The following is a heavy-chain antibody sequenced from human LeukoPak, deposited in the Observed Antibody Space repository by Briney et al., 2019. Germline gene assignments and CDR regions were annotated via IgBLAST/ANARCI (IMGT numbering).Heavy chain of an antibody. V-gene: IGHV3-21*01. D-gene: IGHD5-24*01. J-gene: IGHJ6*03. CDR3: ARGEMATILDYYYYMDV. CDR2: ISSSSSYI. Sequence: PGGSLRLSCAASGFTFSSYSMNWVRQAPGKGLEWVSSISSSSSYIYYADSVKGRFTISRDNAKNSLYLQTNSLRAEDTAVYYCARGEMATILDYYYYMDVWGKGTTVTVSS. CDR1: GFTFSSYS.